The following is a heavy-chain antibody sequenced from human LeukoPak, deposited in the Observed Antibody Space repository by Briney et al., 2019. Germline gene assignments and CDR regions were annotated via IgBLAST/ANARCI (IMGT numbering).Heavy chain of an antibody. CDR1: GFTFSSYA. CDR3: ARDRGTAEYYFDY. V-gene: IGHV3-30-3*01. CDR2: ISYDGSNK. D-gene: IGHD3-10*01. Sequence: PGGSLRLSCAASGFTFSSYAMHWVRQAPGKGLEWVAVISYDGSNKYYADSVKGRFTISRDNSKNTLYLQMNSLRAEDTAVYYCARDRGTAEYYFDYWGQGTLVTVSS. J-gene: IGHJ4*02.